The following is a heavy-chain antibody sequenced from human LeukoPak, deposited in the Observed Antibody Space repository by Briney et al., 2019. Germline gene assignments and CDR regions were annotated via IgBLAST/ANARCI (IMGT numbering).Heavy chain of an antibody. CDR3: ARASAVAQVGGYSYHPLDV. Sequence: SETLSLTCTVSDDSVSSHYWNWVRQPPGKGLEFIGWVHYSGDTDYNPSLKSRVTISLDTSDNQFALKVKSVPAADTAVYYCARASAVAQVGGYSYHPLDVWGQGTTVTVYS. V-gene: IGHV4-59*08. J-gene: IGHJ6*02. D-gene: IGHD5-18*01. CDR2: VHYSGDT. CDR1: DDSVSSHY.